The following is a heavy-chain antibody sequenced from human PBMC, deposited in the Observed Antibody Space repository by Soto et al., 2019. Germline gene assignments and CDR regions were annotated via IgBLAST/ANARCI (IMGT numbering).Heavy chain of an antibody. D-gene: IGHD1-26*01. J-gene: IGHJ4*02. CDR2: INAGNGNT. V-gene: IGHV1-3*01. CDR3: ARRKVWGHSYYFDY. CDR1: EYTFTTYS. Sequence: ASVKVSCKASEYTFTTYSLHWVRQAPGQGLEWMGWINAGNGNTKYSQKFQGRVTITRDTSASTAYMELSSLRSEDTAVYYCARRKVWGHSYYFDYWGQGTLVTSPQ.